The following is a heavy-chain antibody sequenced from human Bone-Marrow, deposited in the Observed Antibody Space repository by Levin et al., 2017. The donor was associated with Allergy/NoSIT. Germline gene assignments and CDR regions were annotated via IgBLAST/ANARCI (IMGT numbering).Heavy chain of an antibody. V-gene: IGHV1-8*01. CDR3: ARGDCYSGSCYGPDWLDP. CDR2: INPNSGNT. CDR1: GYTFTSYH. Sequence: ASVKVSCKTSGYTFTSYHVYWVRQAPGQGLEYMGYINPNSGNTGYAQKFQGRVTMTRNSSITTAYMKLSGLRCEDTAIYYCARGDCYSGSCYGPDWLDPWGQGTQVTVSS. D-gene: IGHD2-15*01. J-gene: IGHJ5*02.